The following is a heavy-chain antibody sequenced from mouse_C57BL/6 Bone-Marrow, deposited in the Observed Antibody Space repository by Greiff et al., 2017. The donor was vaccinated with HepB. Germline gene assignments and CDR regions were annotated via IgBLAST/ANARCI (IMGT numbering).Heavy chain of an antibody. D-gene: IGHD4-1*01. V-gene: IGHV14-4*01. CDR3: TTRGLTVWRYFDV. J-gene: IGHJ1*03. CDR1: GGKRKEEE. Sequence: EGKRKQEGEERGRGGGEGKGGGKEEGGKRKEEERKGGKKRPEQGLEWMGWRDPENGDTEYASKFQGKATITADTSSNTAYLQLSSLTSEDTAVYYCTTRGLTVWRYFDVWGTGTTVTVSS. CDR2: RDPENGDT.